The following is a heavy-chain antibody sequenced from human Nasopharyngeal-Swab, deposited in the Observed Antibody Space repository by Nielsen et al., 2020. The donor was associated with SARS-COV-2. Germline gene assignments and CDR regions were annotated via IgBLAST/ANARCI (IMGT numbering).Heavy chain of an antibody. CDR3: ASCRTSITIFGVVIRNGMDV. Sequence: SETLSLTCTVSGGSISSSSYYWGWIRQPPGKGLEWIGSIYYSVSTYYNPSLKSRVTISVDTSKNQFSLKLSSVTAADTAVYYCASCRTSITIFGVVIRNGMDVWGQGTTVTVSS. V-gene: IGHV4-39*01. J-gene: IGHJ6*02. CDR1: GGSISSSSYY. CDR2: IYYSVST. D-gene: IGHD3-3*01.